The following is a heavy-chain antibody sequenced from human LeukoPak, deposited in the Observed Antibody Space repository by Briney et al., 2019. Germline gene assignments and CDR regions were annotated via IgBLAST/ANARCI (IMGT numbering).Heavy chain of an antibody. CDR1: AGTFSSYA. Sequence: ASVQVSCKASAGTFSSYAISWVRHAPGQGLEWMGGIILIFGTANYAQKFQGRVTITTDESTSTAYMELSSLRSEDTAVYYCARGIPYYYRDVWGKGTTVTVSS. CDR3: ARGIPYYYRDV. CDR2: IILIFGTA. J-gene: IGHJ6*03. D-gene: IGHD2-21*01. V-gene: IGHV1-69*05.